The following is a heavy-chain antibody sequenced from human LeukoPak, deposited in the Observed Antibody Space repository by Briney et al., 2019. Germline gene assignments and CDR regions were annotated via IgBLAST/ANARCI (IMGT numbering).Heavy chain of an antibody. J-gene: IGHJ4*02. CDR1: GGSISSSSYY. Sequence: SETLSLTCTVSGGSISSSSYYWGWIRQPPGKGLEWIGSIYYGGSTYYNPSLKSRVTISVDTSKNQFSLKLSSVTAADTAVYYCARYHFWSGYLDYWGQGTLVTVSS. D-gene: IGHD3-3*01. CDR2: IYYGGST. CDR3: ARYHFWSGYLDY. V-gene: IGHV4-39*01.